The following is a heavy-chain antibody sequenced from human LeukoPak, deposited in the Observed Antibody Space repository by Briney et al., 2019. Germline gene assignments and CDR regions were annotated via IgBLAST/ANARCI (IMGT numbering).Heavy chain of an antibody. V-gene: IGHV3-21*01. Sequence: GGSLRLSCAASGFTFSSYSMNWVRQAPGKGLEWVSSISSSSSYIYYADSVKGRFTISRDNAKNSLYLQMNSLRAEDTAVYYCARVNGYYDSSGYYLFDYWGQGTLVTVSS. J-gene: IGHJ4*02. D-gene: IGHD3-22*01. CDR3: ARVNGYYDSSGYYLFDY. CDR1: GFTFSSYS. CDR2: ISSSSSYI.